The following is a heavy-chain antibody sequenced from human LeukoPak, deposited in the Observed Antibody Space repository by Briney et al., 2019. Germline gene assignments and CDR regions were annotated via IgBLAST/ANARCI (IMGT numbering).Heavy chain of an antibody. CDR2: IYYSGTT. CDR3: ARGGFYGHPFDF. V-gene: IGHV4-39*07. Sequence: SETLSLTCTVSGGSISDSIYYWGWIRQPPGKGLEWIGSIYYSGTTYYSPSLESRVTISVDTSNNQVSLNLNSVTAADTAIYFCARGGFYGHPFDFGGQGTLVTVSS. D-gene: IGHD3-10*01. J-gene: IGHJ4*02. CDR1: GGSISDSIYY.